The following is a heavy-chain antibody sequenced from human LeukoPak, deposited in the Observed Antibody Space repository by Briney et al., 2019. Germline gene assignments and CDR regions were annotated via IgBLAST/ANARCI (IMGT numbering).Heavy chain of an antibody. D-gene: IGHD1-26*01. J-gene: IGHJ4*02. CDR1: GYIFTGYY. CDR2: INPNSGGT. CDR3: ARSSRANTHRDY. Sequence: GASVKVSCKASGYIFTGYYMHWVRQAPGQGLEWMGWINPNSGGTNYAQKFQGRVTITADESTSTAYMELSSLRSEDTAVYYCARSSRANTHRDYWGQGTLVTVSS. V-gene: IGHV1-2*02.